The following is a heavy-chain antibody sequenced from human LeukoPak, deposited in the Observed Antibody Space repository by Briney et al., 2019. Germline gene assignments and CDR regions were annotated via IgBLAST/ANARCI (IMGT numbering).Heavy chain of an antibody. CDR3: TTDGYYYGSGSYYNFDY. CDR2: IKSKTDGGTT. CDR1: GFTFSNAW. V-gene: IGHV3-15*01. J-gene: IGHJ4*02. Sequence: PGGSLRLSCAASGFTFSNAWMSWVRQAPGKGLEWVGRIKSKTDGGTTDYAAPVKGRFTISRDDSKNTLYLQMNSLKTEDTAVYYCTTDGYYYGSGSYYNFDYWGQGTLVTVSS. D-gene: IGHD3-10*01.